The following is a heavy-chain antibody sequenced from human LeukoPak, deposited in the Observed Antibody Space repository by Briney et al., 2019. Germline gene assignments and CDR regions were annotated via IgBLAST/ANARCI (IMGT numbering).Heavy chain of an antibody. J-gene: IGHJ5*02. CDR1: GFTFSSYA. Sequence: GGSLRLSCAASGFTFSSYAMHWVRQAPGKGLEWVSFISSSSSYIYYADSVKGRFTISRDNAKNSLYLQMNSLRAEDTAVYYCARASMVRGVTNWFDPWGQGTLVTVSS. D-gene: IGHD3-10*01. CDR3: ARASMVRGVTNWFDP. V-gene: IGHV3-21*01. CDR2: ISSSSSYI.